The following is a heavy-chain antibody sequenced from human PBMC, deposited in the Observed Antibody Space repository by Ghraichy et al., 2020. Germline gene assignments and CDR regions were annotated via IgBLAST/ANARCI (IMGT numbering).Heavy chain of an antibody. CDR3: TGGDWFDP. J-gene: IGHJ5*02. CDR1: GFTFSDFA. D-gene: IGHD3-16*01. Sequence: GGSLRLSCAASGFTFSDFAMSWVRQAPGKGLEWVSAISGSGGSTYYADSVKGRFTISRDNSRNTLYLQMNSLRAEDTAVYFCTGGDWFDPWGQGTLVTVSS. CDR2: ISGSGGST. V-gene: IGHV3-23*01.